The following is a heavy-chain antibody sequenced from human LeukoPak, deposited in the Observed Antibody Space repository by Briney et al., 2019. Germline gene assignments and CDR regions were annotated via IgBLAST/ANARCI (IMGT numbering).Heavy chain of an antibody. CDR3: AREIVILPDYFYYGLDV. CDR1: GFTFSSYS. J-gene: IGHJ6*02. V-gene: IGHV3-48*02. CDR2: ISSSSSTI. Sequence: PGGSLRLSCAASGFTFSSYSMNWVRQAPGKGLEWVSYISSSSSTIYYADSVKGRFTISRDNAKNSLYLQMSSLRDEDTAVYYCAREIVILPDYFYYGLDVWGQGTTVIVSS. D-gene: IGHD2/OR15-2a*01.